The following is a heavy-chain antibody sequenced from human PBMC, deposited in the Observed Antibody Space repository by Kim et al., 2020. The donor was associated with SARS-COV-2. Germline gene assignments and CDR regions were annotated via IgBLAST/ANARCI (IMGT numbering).Heavy chain of an antibody. J-gene: IGHJ4*02. D-gene: IGHD6-13*01. V-gene: IGHV4-59*01. CDR3: ARVGSSSWGSLDY. Sequence: NPSLKGRITVSLDTSKHQFSLTLSSLTAADTAVYYCARVGSSSWGSLDYWGQGTLVTVSS.